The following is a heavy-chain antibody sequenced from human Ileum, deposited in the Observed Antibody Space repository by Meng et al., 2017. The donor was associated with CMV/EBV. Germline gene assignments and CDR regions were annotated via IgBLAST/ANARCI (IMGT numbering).Heavy chain of an antibody. J-gene: IGHJ4*02. CDR1: GDSLSTGDYY. V-gene: IGHV4-30-4*01. CDR2: IYYSGST. Sequence: QVQLQDSGPGLVKPSQTLSLTCTVSGDSLSTGDYYWSWIRQPPGKGPEWIGYIYYSGSTLYNPSLKSPVTISLDKSKNQFSLRLRSVTAADTAVYFCAREGGGWYFDSWGQGTLVTVFS. CDR3: AREGGGWYFDS. D-gene: IGHD6-19*01.